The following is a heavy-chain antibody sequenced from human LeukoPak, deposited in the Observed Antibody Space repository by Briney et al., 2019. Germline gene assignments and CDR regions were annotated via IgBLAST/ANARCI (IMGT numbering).Heavy chain of an antibody. J-gene: IGHJ4*02. CDR1: GGSISSYY. D-gene: IGHD2-15*01. CDR2: IYYSGST. CDR3: ARATINCSGGSCSLYYFDY. V-gene: IGHV4-59*01. Sequence: TASETLSLTCTVSGGSISSYYWSWIRQPPGKGLEWIGYIYYSGSTNYNPSLKSRVTISVDTSKNQFSLKLSSVTAADTAVYYCARATINCSGGSCSLYYFDYWGQGTLVTVSS.